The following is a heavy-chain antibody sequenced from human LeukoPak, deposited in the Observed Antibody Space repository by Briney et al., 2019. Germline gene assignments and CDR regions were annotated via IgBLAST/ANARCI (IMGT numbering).Heavy chain of an antibody. D-gene: IGHD1-26*01. V-gene: IGHV3-21*01. J-gene: IGHJ4*02. CDR1: GFAFSNYA. CDR3: ARDREFDY. Sequence: GGSLRLSCEASGFAFSNYAMSWVRQAPGKGLEWVSSISSSSSYIYYADSVKGRFTISRDNAKNSLYLQMNSLRAEDTAVYYCARDREFDYWGQGTLVTVSS. CDR2: ISSSSSYI.